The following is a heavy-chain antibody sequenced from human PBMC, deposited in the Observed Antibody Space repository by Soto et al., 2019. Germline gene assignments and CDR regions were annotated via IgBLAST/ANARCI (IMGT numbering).Heavy chain of an antibody. CDR3: ARGGIFGVVTLFYYYYYMDV. D-gene: IGHD3-3*02. Sequence: GGSLRLSCAASGFTFSSYWMHWVRQAPGKGLVWVSRINSDGSSTSYADSVKGRFTISRDNAKNTLYLQMNSLRAEDTAVYYCARGGIFGVVTLFYYYYYMDVWGKGTTVTVSS. CDR2: INSDGSST. CDR1: GFTFSSYW. V-gene: IGHV3-74*01. J-gene: IGHJ6*03.